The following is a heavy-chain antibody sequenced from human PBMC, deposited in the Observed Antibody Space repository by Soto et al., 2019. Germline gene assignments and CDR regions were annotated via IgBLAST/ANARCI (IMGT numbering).Heavy chain of an antibody. CDR3: ARGHSDYYDSSGYYYYAFDI. Sequence: QVHLQQLGAGLLKPSETLSLTCAVYGGSFSGYYWSWMRQPPGKGLEWIGEIDHSGRTNYNPSLKSRVTKAVDTSKNEFSLKLRSVNAADTAVYYCARGHSDYYDSSGYYYYAFDIWGQGTMVTVSS. J-gene: IGHJ3*02. D-gene: IGHD3-22*01. CDR1: GGSFSGYY. V-gene: IGHV4-34*01. CDR2: IDHSGRT.